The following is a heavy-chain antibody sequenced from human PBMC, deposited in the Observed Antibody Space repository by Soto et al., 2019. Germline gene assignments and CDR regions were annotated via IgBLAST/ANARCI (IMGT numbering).Heavy chain of an antibody. D-gene: IGHD3-16*01. V-gene: IGHV3-23*01. CDR3: AKEQTTVAHYALDY. CDR2: ITGSSDYT. Sequence: AGGSLRLSCEASGFIFSSYAMNRVRQAPGKGLQWVSTITGSSDYTSYIASVKGRFTISRYNSKSTLYLQMNSLRAEYTAVYFCAKEQTTVAHYALDYWSRGTLFTVAS. CDR1: GFIFSSYA. J-gene: IGHJ4*01.